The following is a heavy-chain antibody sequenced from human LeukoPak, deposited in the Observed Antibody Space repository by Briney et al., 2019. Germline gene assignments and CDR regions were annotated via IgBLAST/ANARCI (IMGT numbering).Heavy chain of an antibody. CDR2: IHYSGTT. CDR1: GGSISSYH. V-gene: IGHV4-59*08. D-gene: IGHD3-16*01. CDR3: ARHSSPLGGLFDY. Sequence: SETLSLTCTVSGGSISSYHWSWIRQPPGKGLEWIGHIHYSGTTNYNPSLKSRVTISVDTSKNQFSLKLSSVTAADTAVYYCARHSSPLGGLFDYWGQGTLVTVS. J-gene: IGHJ4*02.